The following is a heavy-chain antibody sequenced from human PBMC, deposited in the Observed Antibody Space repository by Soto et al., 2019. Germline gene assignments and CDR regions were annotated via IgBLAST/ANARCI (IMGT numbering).Heavy chain of an antibody. V-gene: IGHV3-23*01. CDR2: LSPSGGTT. J-gene: IGHJ3*02. CDR3: AKDHPPLGDDFLTGGGAFDI. CDR1: GFTFSSYA. D-gene: IGHD3-9*01. Sequence: EAQLLESGGGLVQPGGSLRLSCAASGFTFSSYAMSWLRQAPGKGLEWVSALSPSGGTTYYADSVKGRFTIPRDNSKKTLYLQMNSLRDEDTAAYYCAKDHPPLGDDFLTGGGAFDIWGQGTMVTVSS.